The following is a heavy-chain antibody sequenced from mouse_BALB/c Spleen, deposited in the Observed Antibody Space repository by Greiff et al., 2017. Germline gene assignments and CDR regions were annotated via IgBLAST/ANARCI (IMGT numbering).Heavy chain of an antibody. V-gene: IGHV2-9*02. CDR2: IWAGGST. Sequence: VHLVESGPGLVAPSQSLSITCTVSGFSLTSYGVHWVRQPPGKGLEWLGVIWAGGSTNYNSALMSRLSISKDNSKSQVFLKMNSLQTDDTAMYYCARDGVYAMDYWGQGTSVTVSS. CDR3: ARDGVYAMDY. CDR1: GFSLTSYG. J-gene: IGHJ4*01.